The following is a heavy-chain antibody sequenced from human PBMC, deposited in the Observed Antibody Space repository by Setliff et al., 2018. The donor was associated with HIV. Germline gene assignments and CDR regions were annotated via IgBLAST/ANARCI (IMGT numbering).Heavy chain of an antibody. CDR2: ISTFRGT. J-gene: IGHJ4*03. CDR3: SRGTFGGVIAQYYFDY. Sequence: SETLSLTCSVSGDSVSDYYWSWIRQPPGKGLEWIGDISTFRGTNYSPSLQSRVTISMDTSKNQLSLNLSSATAADTAVYYCSRGTFGGVIAQYYFDYWVPETLLVTVSS. CDR1: GDSVSDYY. V-gene: IGHV4-4*09. D-gene: IGHD3-16*02.